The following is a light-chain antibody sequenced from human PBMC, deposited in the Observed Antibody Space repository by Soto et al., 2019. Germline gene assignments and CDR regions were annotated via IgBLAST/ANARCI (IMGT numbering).Light chain of an antibody. Sequence: SYELTQPPSVSGAPGKTARITCGGNNIGSKSVHWYQQKPGQAPVLVIYYDSDRPSGIPERFSVSNSGNTATLTISRVEAGDEADYYCQVWDSSSDQYVFGTGTKLTVL. CDR3: QVWDSSSDQYV. CDR1: NIGSKS. J-gene: IGLJ1*01. V-gene: IGLV3-21*04. CDR2: YDS.